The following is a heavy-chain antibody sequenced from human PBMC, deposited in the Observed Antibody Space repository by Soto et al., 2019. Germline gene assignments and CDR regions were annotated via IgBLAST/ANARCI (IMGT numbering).Heavy chain of an antibody. V-gene: IGHV3-11*05. Sequence: QVQLVESGGGLVKPGGSLRLSCAASGFTFSDYYMSWIRQAPGKGLEWVSYISSSSSYTNYADSVKDRFTISRDNAKNSLDPQTNRRRAEDPAVYYSARVRGSGSALGYWGQGTLVTVAS. CDR2: ISSSSSYT. CDR3: ARVRGSGSALGY. D-gene: IGHD3-10*01. J-gene: IGHJ4*02. CDR1: GFTFSDYY.